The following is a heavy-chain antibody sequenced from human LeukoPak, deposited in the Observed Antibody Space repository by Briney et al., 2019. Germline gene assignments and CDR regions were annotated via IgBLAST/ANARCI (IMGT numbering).Heavy chain of an antibody. CDR1: GFTFSSYA. CDR2: ISGSGGST. CDR3: AKDVRYSSSWYCYMDV. J-gene: IGHJ6*03. D-gene: IGHD6-13*01. V-gene: IGHV3-23*01. Sequence: PGGSLRLSCAASGFTFSSYAMSWVRQAPGKGLEWVSAISGSGGSTYYADSVKGRFTISRDNSKNTLYLQMNSLRAEDTAVYYCAKDVRYSSSWYCYMDVWGKGTTVTVSS.